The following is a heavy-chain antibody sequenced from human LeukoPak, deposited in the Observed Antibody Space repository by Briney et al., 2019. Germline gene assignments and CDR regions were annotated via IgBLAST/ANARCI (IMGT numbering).Heavy chain of an antibody. V-gene: IGHV4-59*08. J-gene: IGHJ4*02. CDR2: IYYSGNT. Sequence: SETLSLTCTVSGGSISSYYWSWIRQPPGKRLEWIGYIYYSGNTNYNPSLKSRVTISVDTSKNQFSLKLNSVTAADTALYYCARQRFLESYFDYWGQGTLVTVSP. CDR3: ARQRFLESYFDY. D-gene: IGHD3-3*01. CDR1: GGSISSYY.